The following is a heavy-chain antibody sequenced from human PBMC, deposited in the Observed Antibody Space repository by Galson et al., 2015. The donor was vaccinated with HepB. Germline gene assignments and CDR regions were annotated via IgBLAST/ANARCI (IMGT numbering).Heavy chain of an antibody. CDR2: INPNSGGT. D-gene: IGHD1-20*01. CDR3: ARANWNDDNDAFDI. Sequence: SVKVSCKASGYTFTGYYMHWVRQAPGQGLEWMGWINPNSGGTNYAQKFQGWVTMTRDTSISTAYMELSRLRSDDTAVYYCARANWNDDNDAFDIWGQGTMVTVSS. J-gene: IGHJ3*02. CDR1: GYTFTGYY. V-gene: IGHV1-2*04.